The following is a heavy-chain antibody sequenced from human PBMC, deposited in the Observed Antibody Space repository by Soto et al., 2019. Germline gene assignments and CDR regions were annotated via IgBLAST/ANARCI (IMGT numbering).Heavy chain of an antibody. Sequence: SETLSLTCTVSGVSISRGGYFWSWIRQHPGKGLEWIGSFYYSGRPYYNPSLKSRVIVSVDTSRSLFCLTLRSVTAAASAMYYCASGSGGDSEHYFETGGQSALVTVAS. D-gene: IGHD2-21*02. J-gene: IGHJ4*01. CDR1: GVSISRGGYF. V-gene: IGHV4-31*03. CDR2: FYYSGRP. CDR3: ASGSGGDSEHYFET.